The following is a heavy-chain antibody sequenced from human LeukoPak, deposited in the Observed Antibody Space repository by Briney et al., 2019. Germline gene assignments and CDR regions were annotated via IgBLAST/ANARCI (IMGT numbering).Heavy chain of an antibody. D-gene: IGHD6-19*01. J-gene: IGHJ4*02. V-gene: IGHV3-21*01. CDR1: GFTLSSYI. CDR3: ARAQWSSSGHYFDY. CDR2: ISSSSSYI. Sequence: GGSLRLSCAASGFTLSSYIMNWVHQAPGKGLEWVSAISSSSSYIYYAYSVKGLFTIARDNAKNSLYLQMNSLRPEEPAVYYCARAQWSSSGHYFDYWGQGPLVTVSS.